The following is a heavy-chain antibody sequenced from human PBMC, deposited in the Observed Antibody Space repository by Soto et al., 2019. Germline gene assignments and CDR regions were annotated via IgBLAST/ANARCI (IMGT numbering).Heavy chain of an antibody. J-gene: IGHJ6*04. V-gene: IGHV4-39*01. CDR3: ARHGLVDLIVGCYYGMHV. Sequence: PSETLSLTCTVSGGSISSSSYYWGWIRQPPGKGLEWIGSIYYSGSTYYNPSLKSRVTISVDTSKNQFSLKLSSVTAADTAVYYCARHGLVDLIVGCYYGMHVSGAGTKLTDYS. CDR1: GGSISSSSYY. D-gene: IGHD2-21*01. CDR2: IYYSGST.